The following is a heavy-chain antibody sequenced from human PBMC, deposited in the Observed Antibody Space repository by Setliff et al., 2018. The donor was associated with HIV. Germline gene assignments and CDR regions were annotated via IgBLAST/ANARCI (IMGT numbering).Heavy chain of an antibody. D-gene: IGHD1-1*01. Sequence: GGSLRLSCEASGFPFSTYTMKWVRQAPGTGLEWVSSISTSSGYIYYADSVKDRFTISRGNAKNSLYLQMNSLRAEDTAVYYCARGPTGTSYYYYYMDVWGKGTTVTVSS. V-gene: IGHV3-21*01. J-gene: IGHJ6*03. CDR2: ISTSSGYI. CDR1: GFPFSTYT. CDR3: ARGPTGTSYYYYYMDV.